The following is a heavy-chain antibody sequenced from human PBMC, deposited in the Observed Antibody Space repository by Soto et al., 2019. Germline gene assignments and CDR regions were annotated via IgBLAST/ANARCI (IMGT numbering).Heavy chain of an antibody. CDR2: INPSGGST. Sequence: VKVSCKASGYTFTSYYMHWVRQAPGQGLEWMGIINPSGGSTSYAQKFQGRVTMTRDTSTSTVYMELSSLRSEDTAVYYCASEDVDTAMIRQKWFDPWGQGTLVTVSS. D-gene: IGHD5-18*01. J-gene: IGHJ5*02. V-gene: IGHV1-46*01. CDR3: ASEDVDTAMIRQKWFDP. CDR1: GYTFTSYY.